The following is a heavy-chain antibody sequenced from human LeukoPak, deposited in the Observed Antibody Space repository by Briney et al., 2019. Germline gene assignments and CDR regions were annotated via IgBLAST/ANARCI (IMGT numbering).Heavy chain of an antibody. CDR1: GYTFTTYW. Sequence: PGESLKISCKGSGYTFTTYWIAWVRQMPGRGLEWMGIIYPGDSDTTYSPSFQGRVTISADKSIDTAYLQWSSLMASDTAIYYCARRLKNSRGIDYWGQGTLVTVSS. J-gene: IGHJ4*02. D-gene: IGHD1-7*01. CDR2: IYPGDSDT. CDR3: ARRLKNSRGIDY. V-gene: IGHV5-51*01.